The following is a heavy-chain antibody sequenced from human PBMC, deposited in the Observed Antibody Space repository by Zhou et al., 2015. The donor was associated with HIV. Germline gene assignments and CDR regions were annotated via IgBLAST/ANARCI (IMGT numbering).Heavy chain of an antibody. J-gene: IGHJ6*02. D-gene: IGHD2-2*01. V-gene: IGHV1-69*06. Sequence: QVQLVQSGAEVKKPGSSVKVSCKASGGTFSSYAISWVRQAPGQGLEWMGGIIPIVGTTNYAQKFQGKVTITADKSTNTAYMELRSLRSEDTAVYYCARGNIEVVPGALHYNYAMDVWGQGTSVTVSS. CDR1: GGTFSSYA. CDR3: ARGNIEVVPGALHYNYAMDV. CDR2: IIPIVGTT.